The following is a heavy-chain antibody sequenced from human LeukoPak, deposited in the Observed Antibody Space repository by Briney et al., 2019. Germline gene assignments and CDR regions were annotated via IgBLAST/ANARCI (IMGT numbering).Heavy chain of an antibody. V-gene: IGHV3-7*03. D-gene: IGHD3-3*01. CDR2: IKKDGSQK. CDR1: GFTFSSLW. CDR3: TRVFGGYDVSDS. J-gene: IGHJ4*02. Sequence: GGSLRLSCAASGFTFSSLWMSWVRQAPGKGLEWVANIKKDGSQKYYVDSVEGRFTISRDNAKNSLYLQMDSLRLDDTAVYYCTRVFGGYDVSDSWGQGTRVTASS.